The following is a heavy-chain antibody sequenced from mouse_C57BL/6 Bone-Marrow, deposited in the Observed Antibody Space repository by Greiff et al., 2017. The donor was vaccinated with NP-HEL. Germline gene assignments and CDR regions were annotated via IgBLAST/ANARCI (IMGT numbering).Heavy chain of an antibody. J-gene: IGHJ4*01. D-gene: IGHD1-1*01. CDR3: ARYIGCDYYGFYYAMDY. CDR2: IRNKANGYTT. CDR1: GFTFTDYY. V-gene: IGHV7-3*01. Sequence: EVQGVESGGGLVQPGGSLSLSCAASGFTFTDYYMSWVRQPPGKALEWLGFIRNKANGYTTEYSASVKGRFTISRDNSQSILYLQMNALRAEDSATYYCARYIGCDYYGFYYAMDYWGQGTSVTVSS.